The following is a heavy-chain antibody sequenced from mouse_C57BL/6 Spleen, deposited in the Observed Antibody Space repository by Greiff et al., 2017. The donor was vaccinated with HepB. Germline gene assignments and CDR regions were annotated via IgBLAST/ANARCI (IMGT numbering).Heavy chain of an antibody. V-gene: IGHV1-82*01. CDR1: GYAFSSSW. CDR3: EKKPDWYAMDY. D-gene: IGHD4-1*01. CDR2: IYPGDGDT. J-gene: IGHJ4*01. Sequence: QVQLQQSGPELVKPGASVKISCKASGYAFSSSWMNWVKQRPGKGLEWIGRIYPGDGDTNYNGKFKGKATLTADKSSSTAYMQLSSLTSEDSAVYFCEKKPDWYAMDYWGQGTSVTVSS.